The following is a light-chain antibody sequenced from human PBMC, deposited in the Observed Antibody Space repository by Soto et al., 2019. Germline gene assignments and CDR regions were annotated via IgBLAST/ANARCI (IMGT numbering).Light chain of an antibody. CDR2: EVR. CDR1: SSDIGGYDY. CDR3: CSYTRTSNHYF. J-gene: IGLJ1*01. V-gene: IGLV2-14*01. Sequence: QAVLAQPASVSGSPGQSITISCTGTSSDIGGYDYVSWYQQRPGKAPKLMIYEVRYRPSGVSNRFSGSKSGNAASLTISGLQAEDEAVYYCCSYTRTSNHYFFGSGTKVTVL.